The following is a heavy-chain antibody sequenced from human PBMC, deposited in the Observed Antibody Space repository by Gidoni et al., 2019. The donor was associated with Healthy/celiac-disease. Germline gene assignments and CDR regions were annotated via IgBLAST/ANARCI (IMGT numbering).Heavy chain of an antibody. CDR2: IYYGGST. D-gene: IGHD4-17*01. Sequence: QVQLQESGRGLVKPSQTLSLTCTVSGGSISSCGYYWSWIRQHPGKGLEWIGYIYYGGSTYYNPSLKIRVTISVDTSKNQFSLKLSSVTAADSAVYYCARGVDYGDYGGFDYWGQGTLVTVSS. J-gene: IGHJ4*02. V-gene: IGHV4-31*03. CDR1: GGSISSCGYY. CDR3: ARGVDYGDYGGFDY.